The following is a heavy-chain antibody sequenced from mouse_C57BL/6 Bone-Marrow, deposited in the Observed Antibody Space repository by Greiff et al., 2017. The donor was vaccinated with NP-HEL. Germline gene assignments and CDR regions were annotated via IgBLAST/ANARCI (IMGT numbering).Heavy chain of an antibody. D-gene: IGHD2-10*01. V-gene: IGHV1-64*01. CDR1: GYTFTSYW. CDR2: IHPNSGST. J-gene: IGHJ4*01. Sequence: QVQLKQPGAELVKPGASVKLSCKASGYTFTSYWMHWVKQRPGQGLEWIGMIHPNSGSTNYNEKFKSKATLTVDKSSSTAYMQLSSLTSEDSAVYYCARTPLLFYAMDYWGQGTSVTVSS. CDR3: ARTPLLFYAMDY.